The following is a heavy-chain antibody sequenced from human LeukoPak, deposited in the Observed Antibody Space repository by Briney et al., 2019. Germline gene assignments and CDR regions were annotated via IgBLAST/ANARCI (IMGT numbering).Heavy chain of an antibody. CDR2: INHSGST. Sequence: SETLSLTCAVYGGSFSGYYWSWIRQPPGKGLEWIGEINHSGSTNYNPSLKSRVTISVGTSKNQFSLKLSSVTAADTAVYYCARLSSGWYDYWGQGTLVTVSS. J-gene: IGHJ4*02. CDR1: GGSFSGYY. CDR3: ARLSSGWYDY. V-gene: IGHV4-34*01. D-gene: IGHD6-19*01.